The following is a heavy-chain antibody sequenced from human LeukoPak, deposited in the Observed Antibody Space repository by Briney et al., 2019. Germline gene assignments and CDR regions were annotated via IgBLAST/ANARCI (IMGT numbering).Heavy chain of an antibody. J-gene: IGHJ4*02. CDR3: ARSSIAARLDY. CDR1: GFTFSSYG. Sequence: GGSLRLSCAASGFTFSSYGMHWVRQAPGKGLEWVAVISYDGSNKYYADSVKGRFTISRDNSKNTLYLQMNSLRAEDTAVYYCARSSIAARLDYWGQGTLVTVSS. V-gene: IGHV3-30*03. CDR2: ISYDGSNK. D-gene: IGHD6-6*01.